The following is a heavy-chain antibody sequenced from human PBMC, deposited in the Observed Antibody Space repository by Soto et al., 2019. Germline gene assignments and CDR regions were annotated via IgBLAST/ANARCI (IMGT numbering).Heavy chain of an antibody. D-gene: IGHD2-2*01. J-gene: IGHJ4*02. Sequence: QVQLVQSGAEVKKPGASVKVSCKASGYTFTGYDMHWVRQAPGQGLEWMGWISPNSGDTNYAQKFQGWVTKARDTAIRAAYMELSRLGSDDTAVYYCARTHCSSISCYVGSWDYWGQGTLVTVSS. V-gene: IGHV1-2*04. CDR1: GYTFTGYD. CDR3: ARTHCSSISCYVGSWDY. CDR2: ISPNSGDT.